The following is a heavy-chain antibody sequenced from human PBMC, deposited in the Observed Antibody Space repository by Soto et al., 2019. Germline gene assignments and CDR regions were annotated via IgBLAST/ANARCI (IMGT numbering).Heavy chain of an antibody. V-gene: IGHV3-30*18. J-gene: IGHJ6*02. Sequence: GGSLRLSCAASGFTFSSYGMHWVRQAPGKGLEWVAVISYDGSNKYYADSVKVRFTISRDNSKNTLYLQMNSLRAEDTAVYYCAKDLSPVGCYYYGMDVWGQGTTVTVSS. CDR1: GFTFSSYG. CDR2: ISYDGSNK. CDR3: AKDLSPVGCYYYGMDV. D-gene: IGHD1-26*01.